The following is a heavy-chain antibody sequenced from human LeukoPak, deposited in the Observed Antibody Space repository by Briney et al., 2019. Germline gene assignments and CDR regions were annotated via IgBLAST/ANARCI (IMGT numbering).Heavy chain of an antibody. Sequence: PGGSLRLSCAASGFTFSPYEMNWVRQAPGKGLEWISYISSSGSTIYYADSVKGRFTISRDNAKNSLYLQMNSLRAEDTAVYYCARDGGLYYMDVWGKGTTVTVSS. D-gene: IGHD3-3*01. V-gene: IGHV3-48*03. CDR1: GFTFSPYE. CDR3: ARDGGLYYMDV. J-gene: IGHJ6*03. CDR2: ISSSGSTI.